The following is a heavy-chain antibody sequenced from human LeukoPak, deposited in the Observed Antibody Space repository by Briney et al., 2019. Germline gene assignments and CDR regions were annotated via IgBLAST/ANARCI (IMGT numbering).Heavy chain of an antibody. CDR1: GGSISSYY. J-gene: IGHJ4*02. CDR2: IYYSGST. CDR3: ARHQYGDWSFDY. D-gene: IGHD4-17*01. V-gene: IGHV4-59*08. Sequence: SETLSLTCTVSGGSISSYYWSWIRQPPGKGLEWIGYIYYSGSTNYNPSLKSRVTISVDTSKNQFSLKLSSVTAADTAVYYCARHQYGDWSFDYWGQGTLVTVSS.